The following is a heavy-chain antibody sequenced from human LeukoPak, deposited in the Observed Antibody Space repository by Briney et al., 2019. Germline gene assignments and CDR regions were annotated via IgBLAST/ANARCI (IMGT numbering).Heavy chain of an antibody. J-gene: IGHJ4*02. CDR1: GGTFSSYA. CDR3: ARDQSGSYYFDY. CDR2: IIPIFGTA. D-gene: IGHD1-26*01. Sequence: GASVKVSCKASGGTFSSYAISWVRQAPGQGLEWMGGIIPIFGTANYAQKFQGRVTITADKSTSTAYMELSSLRSEDTAVYYCARDQSGSYYFDYWGQGTLVTVSS. V-gene: IGHV1-69*06.